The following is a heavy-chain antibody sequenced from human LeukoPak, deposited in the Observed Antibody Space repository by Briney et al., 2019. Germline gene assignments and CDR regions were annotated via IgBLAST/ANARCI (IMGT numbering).Heavy chain of an antibody. CDR2: ISSSSSYI. J-gene: IGHJ3*02. Sequence: PGGSLRLSYAASGFAFSSYSMTWVRQAPGKGLEWGSSISSSSSYIYYAGSVKGRFTISRDKAKNALYLQMNSLRAEDTAVYYCASGSYTDAFDIWGQGTMVTVSS. D-gene: IGHD1-26*01. CDR3: ASGSYTDAFDI. V-gene: IGHV3-21*01. CDR1: GFAFSSYS.